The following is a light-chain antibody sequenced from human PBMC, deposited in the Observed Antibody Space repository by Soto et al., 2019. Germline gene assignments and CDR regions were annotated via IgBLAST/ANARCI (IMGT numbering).Light chain of an antibody. Sequence: DVQLTQSPSSLSVFVGDSVTVTCRASQNIITYLHWYHQEPGEAPTLLINAASTLQSGVPSRFSGSGSGTDFTLTINSLQPEDVGTYYCQQSYSNPTFGQGTTVEIK. CDR3: QQSYSNPT. CDR2: AAS. CDR1: QNIITY. J-gene: IGKJ1*01. V-gene: IGKV1-39*01.